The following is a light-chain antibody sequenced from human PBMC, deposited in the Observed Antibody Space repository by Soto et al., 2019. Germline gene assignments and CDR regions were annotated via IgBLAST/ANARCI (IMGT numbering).Light chain of an antibody. V-gene: IGLV1-40*01. Sequence: QAVVTQPPSVSGAPGQRVTISCTGSSSNIGAGYDVHWYQQLPGTAPKLLIYGNSNRPSGVPDRFSGSKSGTSASLAITGLQPEDEADYYCQCYDSSLSGVVFGGGTKLTVL. CDR2: GNS. J-gene: IGLJ2*01. CDR3: QCYDSSLSGVV. CDR1: SSNIGAGYD.